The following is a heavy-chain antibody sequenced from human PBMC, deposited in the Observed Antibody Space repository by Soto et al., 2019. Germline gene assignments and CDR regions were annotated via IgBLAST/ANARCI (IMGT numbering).Heavy chain of an antibody. V-gene: IGHV4-31*01. CDR2: IYYSGST. Sequence: QVQLQESGPGLVKPSQTLSLTCTVSGGSISSGGYYWSWIRQHPGKGLEWIGYIYYSGSTYYNPSRKSLVTISVDTSKNQFSLKLSSVTAADTAVYYCARGVLVDALLTPSYGMDVWGQGTTVTVSS. CDR3: ARGVLVDALLTPSYGMDV. CDR1: GGSISSGGYY. J-gene: IGHJ6*02. D-gene: IGHD2-8*01.